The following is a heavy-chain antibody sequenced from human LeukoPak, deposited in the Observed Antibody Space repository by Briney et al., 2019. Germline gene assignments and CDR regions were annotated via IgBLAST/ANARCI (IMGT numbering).Heavy chain of an antibody. CDR1: GGSISSGGYY. D-gene: IGHD2-2*02. V-gene: IGHV4-31*03. CDR3: TRNYCSSTSCYKRYFDY. Sequence: TSETLSLTCTVSGGSISSGGYYWSWIRQHPGKGLEWIGYISYTGSTYYNPSLKSRVIISVDTSKTQFSLMLSSVTAADTAVYYCTRNYCSSTSCYKRYFDYWGQGTLVTVSS. J-gene: IGHJ4*02. CDR2: ISYTGST.